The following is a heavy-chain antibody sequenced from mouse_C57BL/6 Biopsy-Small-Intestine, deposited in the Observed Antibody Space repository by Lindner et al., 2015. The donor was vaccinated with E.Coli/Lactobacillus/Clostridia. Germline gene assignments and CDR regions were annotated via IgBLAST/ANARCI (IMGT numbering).Heavy chain of an antibody. CDR2: VNPAGGTT. CDR3: ARDSRPYDY. D-gene: IGHD1-1*01. V-gene: IGHV1-59*01. Sequence: SVKVSCKASGYSFTSYSIHWVRQAPGQGLEWMGIVNPAGGTTTFARKLQGRVSFTRDMSTNTVYMELSSLTSEDTAMYYCARDSRPYDYWGQGTLVTVSS. CDR1: GYSFTSYS. J-gene: IGHJ4*01.